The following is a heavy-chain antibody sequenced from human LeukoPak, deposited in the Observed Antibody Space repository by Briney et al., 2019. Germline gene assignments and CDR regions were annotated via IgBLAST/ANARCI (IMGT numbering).Heavy chain of an antibody. J-gene: IGHJ4*02. V-gene: IGHV4-59*01. CDR2: IYYSGST. D-gene: IGHD6-6*01. CDR1: VGSISSYY. CDR3: ARVEQLVDYYFDY. Sequence: PSETLSLTCTVSVGSISSYYWRWIRQPPGKGLEWIGYIYYSGSTNYNPSLKSRVTISVDTSKNQFSLKLSSVTAADTAVSYCARVEQLVDYYFDYWGQGTLVTVSS.